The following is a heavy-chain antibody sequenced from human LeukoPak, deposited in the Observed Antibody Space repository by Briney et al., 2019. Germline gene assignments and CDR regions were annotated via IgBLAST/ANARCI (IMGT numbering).Heavy chain of an antibody. J-gene: IGHJ5*02. V-gene: IGHV4-38-2*02. CDR3: ARGQARLAWFDP. CDR2: IYHSGST. Sequence: PPETLSLTCTVSGGSISSYYWGWIRQPPGKGLEWIGSIYHSGSTYHNPSLKSRVTMSLDTSKNQFSLRLRSVTAADTAVYYCARGQARLAWFDPWGQGTLVTVSS. D-gene: IGHD6-19*01. CDR1: GGSISSYY.